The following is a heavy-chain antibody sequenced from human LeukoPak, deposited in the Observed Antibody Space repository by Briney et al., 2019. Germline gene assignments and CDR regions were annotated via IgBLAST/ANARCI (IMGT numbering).Heavy chain of an antibody. D-gene: IGHD3-3*01. CDR1: GYPFIDYY. CDR3: ARDPDITIFGVVKPSGYYGMDV. Sequence: ASVKVSCKASGYPFIDYYLHWVRQAPGQGLEWMGWINPNSGGTNYAQKFQGRVTMTRDTSISTACMELSRLRSDDTAVYYCARDPDITIFGVVKPSGYYGMDVWGQGTTVTVSS. V-gene: IGHV1-2*02. CDR2: INPNSGGT. J-gene: IGHJ6*02.